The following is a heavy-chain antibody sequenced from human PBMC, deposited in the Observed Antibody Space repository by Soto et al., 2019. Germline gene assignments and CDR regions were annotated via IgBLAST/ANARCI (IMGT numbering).Heavy chain of an antibody. CDR3: ARGLRDFGWRLPFGY. Sequence: GGSLRLSCAASGFTFKNYAMHWFRQAPGNGLEGVAVISYDGSIEFYADSVKSRFTISRDDFKNTMFLQMGSLRVEDTAVYYCARGLRDFGWRLPFGYWGQGTLVTVSS. CDR2: ISYDGSIE. V-gene: IGHV3-30-3*01. J-gene: IGHJ4*02. CDR1: GFTFKNYA. D-gene: IGHD3-9*01.